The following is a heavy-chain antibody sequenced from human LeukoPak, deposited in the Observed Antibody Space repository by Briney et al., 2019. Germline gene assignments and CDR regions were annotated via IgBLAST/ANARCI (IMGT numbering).Heavy chain of an antibody. D-gene: IGHD2-15*01. CDR2: IIPVFGTA. Sequence: ASVTVSCTASGGTFSSYAISWVRQAPGQGLEWMGGIIPVFGTANYAQKFQGRVTITADESTSTAYMELSSLRSEDTAVYYCARDRVVGLGIDNAFDIWGHGTMVTVSS. V-gene: IGHV1-69*13. CDR1: GGTFSSYA. J-gene: IGHJ3*02. CDR3: ARDRVVGLGIDNAFDI.